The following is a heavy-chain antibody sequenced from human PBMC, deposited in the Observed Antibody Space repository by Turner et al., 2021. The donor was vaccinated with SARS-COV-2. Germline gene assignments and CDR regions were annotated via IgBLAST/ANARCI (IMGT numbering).Heavy chain of an antibody. CDR3: ARLMDTAMDYYGTDV. Sequence: QLQLQESGPGLVKPSETLSVTCPVAGGSISSSSYYWGWIRQPPGKGLEWIGNIYYSGSAYYNPTLKSRVTISVDPSKNQFSLKLTSVTAADTAVYYCARLMDTAMDYYGTDVWGQGTTVTVSS. V-gene: IGHV4-39*01. CDR2: IYYSGSA. D-gene: IGHD5-18*01. CDR1: GGSISSSSYY. J-gene: IGHJ6*02.